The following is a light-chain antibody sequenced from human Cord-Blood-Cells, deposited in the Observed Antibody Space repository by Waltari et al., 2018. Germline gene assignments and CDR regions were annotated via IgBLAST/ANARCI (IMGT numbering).Light chain of an antibody. CDR1: QSVLYSSNNKNY. Sequence: DIVMTQSPDSLAVSLGERATINCKSSQSVLYSSNNKNYLAWYQQKPGQPPKLLIYWASTRESGVPDRFSGSGSGADFTLTISSLQAEDVAVYYCQQNCSTPQAFGQGAKLGIK. CDR3: QQNCSTPQA. CDR2: WAS. V-gene: IGKV4-1*01. J-gene: IGKJ2*01.